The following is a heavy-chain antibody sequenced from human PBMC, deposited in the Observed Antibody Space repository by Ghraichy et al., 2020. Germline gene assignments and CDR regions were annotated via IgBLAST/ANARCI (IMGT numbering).Heavy chain of an antibody. V-gene: IGHV3-23*01. Sequence: GGSLRLSCAASGFTFSNFAMSWVRQAPGKGLEWVSGISGSGVSTYYSDSVKGRFTISRDNSKNTLYLQMNSLRAEDTAVYYCANGLGTLDYWGQGTLVTVSS. CDR1: GFTFSNFA. D-gene: IGHD6-13*01. CDR2: ISGSGVST. CDR3: ANGLGTLDY. J-gene: IGHJ4*02.